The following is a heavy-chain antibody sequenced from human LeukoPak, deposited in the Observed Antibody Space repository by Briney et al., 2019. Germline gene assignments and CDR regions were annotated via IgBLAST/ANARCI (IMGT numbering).Heavy chain of an antibody. CDR1: GFTFSSYG. D-gene: IGHD3-22*01. CDR2: ISYDGSNK. J-gene: IGHJ4*02. V-gene: IGHV3-30*18. CDR3: AKAAYDSSGYYFDY. Sequence: PGGSLRLSCAASGFTFSSYGMHWVRQAPGKGLEWVAVISYDGSNKYYADSVKGRFTISRDNSKNTLYLQMNSLRAEDTAVCYCAKAAYDSSGYYFDYWGQGTLVTVSS.